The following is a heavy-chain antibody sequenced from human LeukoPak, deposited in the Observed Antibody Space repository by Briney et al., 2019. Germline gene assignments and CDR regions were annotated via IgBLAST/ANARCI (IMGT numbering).Heavy chain of an antibody. J-gene: IGHJ4*02. V-gene: IGHV4-31*03. Sequence: SENLSLTCTVSTGSISSIGYYWSWIRQHPGRGLEWIGYIYFSGGTYYNPTLKSRFPISVATSKNKFYLKLSSVTAAETAVYYCARGLIPATDNYSDYWGQGTLVTVSS. CDR2: IYFSGGT. CDR3: ARGLIPATDNYSDY. D-gene: IGHD2-2*01. CDR1: TGSISSIGYY.